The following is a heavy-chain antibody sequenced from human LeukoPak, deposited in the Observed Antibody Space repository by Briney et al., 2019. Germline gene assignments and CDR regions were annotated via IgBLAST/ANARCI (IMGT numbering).Heavy chain of an antibody. J-gene: IGHJ4*02. CDR1: GFTFSSYA. V-gene: IGHV3-30-3*01. Sequence: PGRSLRLSCAASGFTFSSYAMHWVRQAPGKGLEWVAVISYDGSNKYYADSVKGRFTISRVNSKNTLYLQMNSLRAEDTAVYFCARETTIPPYYFDYWGLGTPVIVSS. CDR3: ARETTIPPYYFDY. CDR2: ISYDGSNK. D-gene: IGHD3-9*01.